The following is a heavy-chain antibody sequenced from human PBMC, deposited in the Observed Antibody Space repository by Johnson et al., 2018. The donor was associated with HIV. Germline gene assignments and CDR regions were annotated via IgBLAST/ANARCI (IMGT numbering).Heavy chain of an antibody. CDR2: MSFDETNS. CDR1: GFSFSSLA. V-gene: IGHV3-30-3*01. J-gene: IGHJ3*02. D-gene: IGHD3-10*01. CDR3: ARDRVWFGELYAFDI. Sequence: QVQPVESGGGVVQPGRSLRLSCVASGFSFSSLAMHWVRQAPGKGLQWVAVMSFDETNSYDSDSVDVKGRLTISRDNSKNTLYLQMNSLRAEDTAVYYCARDRVWFGELYAFDIWAKGRWSPSLQ.